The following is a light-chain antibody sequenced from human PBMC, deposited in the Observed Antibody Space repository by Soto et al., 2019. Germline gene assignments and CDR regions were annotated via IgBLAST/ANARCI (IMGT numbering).Light chain of an antibody. Sequence: QSALIQPASVSGSPGQSITISCTGSSGDLGFYNYVSWYQQHPGKAPKLMLYDVTNRPSGVSDRFSGSKSANTASLTISGLQADDEADYYCASYTTSPSYVFGTGTKVTVL. J-gene: IGLJ1*01. CDR2: DVT. V-gene: IGLV2-14*03. CDR1: SGDLGFYNY. CDR3: ASYTTSPSYV.